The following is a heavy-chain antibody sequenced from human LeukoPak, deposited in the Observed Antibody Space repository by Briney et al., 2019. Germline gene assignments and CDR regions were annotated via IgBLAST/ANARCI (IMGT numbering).Heavy chain of an antibody. V-gene: IGHV4-59*01. D-gene: IGHD6-19*01. CDR2: IYYSGST. J-gene: IGHJ6*03. Sequence: SETLSLTCTVSGGSISSYYWSWIRQPPGKGLERIGYIYYSGSTNYNPSLKSRVTISVDTSKNQFSLKLSSVTAADTAVYYCARGYSSGSFYYYYMDVWGKGTTVTISS. CDR1: GGSISSYY. CDR3: ARGYSSGSFYYYYMDV.